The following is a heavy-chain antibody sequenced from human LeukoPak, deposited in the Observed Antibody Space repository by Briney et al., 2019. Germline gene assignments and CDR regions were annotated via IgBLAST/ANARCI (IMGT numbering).Heavy chain of an antibody. J-gene: IGHJ6*02. CDR1: GGSISNYY. V-gene: IGHV4-59*01. D-gene: IGHD6-19*01. CDR3: ARGAYSSAWYTFYYYGMDV. Sequence: SETLSLTRTVSGGSISNYYWSWIRQPPGKGLEWIGYIYYSGSTNHNPSLKSRVTISVDSSKNQFSLKLSSVTAADTAVYYCARGAYSSAWYTFYYYGMDVWGQGTTVTVS. CDR2: IYYSGST.